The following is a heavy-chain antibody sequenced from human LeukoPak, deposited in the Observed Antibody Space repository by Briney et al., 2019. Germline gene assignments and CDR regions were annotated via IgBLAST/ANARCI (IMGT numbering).Heavy chain of an antibody. J-gene: IGHJ4*02. Sequence: SETLSLTCTVSGGSISSSSYYWGWIRQPPGKGLEWVGSIYYSGTTNYNPSLKSRVTISVDTSNNQFSLKLSSVTAADTAVYYCARLVAGIDSPDYWGQGTLVTVSS. D-gene: IGHD6-19*01. V-gene: IGHV4-39*07. CDR1: GGSISSSSYY. CDR2: IYYSGTT. CDR3: ARLVAGIDSPDY.